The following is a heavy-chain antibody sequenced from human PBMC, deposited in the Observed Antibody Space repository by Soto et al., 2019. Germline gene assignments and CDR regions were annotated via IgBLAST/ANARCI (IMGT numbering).Heavy chain of an antibody. J-gene: IGHJ6*02. V-gene: IGHV5-51*01. D-gene: IGHD3-22*01. CDR3: ARAYYYDSSGYCYYYYGMDV. CDR1: GYSFTSYW. CDR2: IYPGDSDT. Sequence: GESLKISCKGSGYSFTSYWIGWVRQMPGKGLELMGIIYPGDSDTRYSPSFQGQVTISADKSISTAYLQWSSLKASDTAMYYCARAYYYDSSGYCYYYYGMDVWGQGTTVTVSS.